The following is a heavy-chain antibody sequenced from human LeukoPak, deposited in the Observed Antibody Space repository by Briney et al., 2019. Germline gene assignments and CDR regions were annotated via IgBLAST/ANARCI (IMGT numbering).Heavy chain of an antibody. Sequence: PSETLSLTCAVYGGSFSGYYWSWIRQPPGKGLEWIGEINHSGSTNYNPSLKSRVTISVDTSKNQFSLKLSSVTAADTAVYYCARGSPFGNPHVWGQGTMVTASS. CDR3: ARGSPFGNPHV. J-gene: IGHJ3*01. V-gene: IGHV4-34*01. CDR2: INHSGST. CDR1: GGSFSGYY. D-gene: IGHD3-10*01.